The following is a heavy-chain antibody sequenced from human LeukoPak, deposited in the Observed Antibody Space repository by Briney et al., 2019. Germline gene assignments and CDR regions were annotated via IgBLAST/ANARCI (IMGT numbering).Heavy chain of an antibody. Sequence: SETLSLTCAVYGESFNGYYWSWLRQSPGKGLEYIGEINHSGSTNYNPSLKSRVTISVDTSKKQFSLKMSSVTAADTAVYYCARAAAGEFYYYYYMDVWGEGTSVTVSS. J-gene: IGHJ6*03. CDR1: GESFNGYY. D-gene: IGHD6-13*01. V-gene: IGHV4-34*01. CDR2: INHSGST. CDR3: ARAAAGEFYYYYYMDV.